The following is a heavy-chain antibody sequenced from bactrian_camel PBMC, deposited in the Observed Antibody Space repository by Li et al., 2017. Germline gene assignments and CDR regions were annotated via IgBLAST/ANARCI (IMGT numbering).Heavy chain of an antibody. CDR1: GSVWYSRYC. J-gene: IGHJ4*01. D-gene: IGHD6*01. CDR2: TIDSDGAI. V-gene: IGHV3S63*01. Sequence: HVQLVESGGGSVQVGGSLALSCVASGSVWYSRYCMGWFRQVPGKEREGVATIDSDGAITYTDSVKGRFAISKDNAQPTAYLVMDSLKPEDTAMYLCAATRRYGGSCPEPYNQLVWSSRPGWTYWGQGTQVTVS. CDR3: AATRRYGGSCPEPYNQLVWSSRPGWTY.